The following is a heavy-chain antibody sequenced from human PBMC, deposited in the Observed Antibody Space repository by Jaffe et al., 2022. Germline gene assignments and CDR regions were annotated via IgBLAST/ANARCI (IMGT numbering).Heavy chain of an antibody. CDR3: AGGYDSSGYYYDYYYYMDV. J-gene: IGHJ6*03. CDR1: GGTFSSYA. D-gene: IGHD3-22*01. Sequence: QVQLVQSGAEVKKPGSSVKVSCKASGGTFSSYAISWVRQAPGQGLEWMGGIIPIFGTANYAQKFQGRVTITTDESTSTAYMELSSLRSEDTAVYYCAGGYDSSGYYYDYYYYMDVWGKGTTVTVSS. CDR2: IIPIFGTA. V-gene: IGHV1-69*05.